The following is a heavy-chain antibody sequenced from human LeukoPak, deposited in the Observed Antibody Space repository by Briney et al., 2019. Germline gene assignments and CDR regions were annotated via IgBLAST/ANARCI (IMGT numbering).Heavy chain of an antibody. Sequence: PSETLSLTCTVSGGSISSYYWSWIRQPPGKGLEWIGYIYYSGSTNYNPSLKSRVTISVDTSKNQFSLKLSSVTAADTAVYYCASSPASKLYNWNYEINYWGQGTLVTVSS. CDR3: ASSPASKLYNWNYEINY. J-gene: IGHJ4*02. V-gene: IGHV4-59*01. D-gene: IGHD1-7*01. CDR1: GGSISSYY. CDR2: IYYSGST.